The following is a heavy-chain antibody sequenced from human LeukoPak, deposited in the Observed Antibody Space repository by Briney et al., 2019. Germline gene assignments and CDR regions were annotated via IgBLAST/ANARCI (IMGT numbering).Heavy chain of an antibody. CDR1: SDSFDSYF. V-gene: IGHV4-59*01. CDR2: VYHNGST. Sequence: SETLSLTCSVSSDSFDSYFWAWVRQPPGKGLESSAYVYHNGSTSVNPSLKSRVTLSGDTSSRQFLLTLTSVTAADTAMYYCARDMGRRWPPFFDYWGQGIFVAVS. J-gene: IGHJ4*02. CDR3: ARDMGRRWPPFFDY. D-gene: IGHD5-24*01.